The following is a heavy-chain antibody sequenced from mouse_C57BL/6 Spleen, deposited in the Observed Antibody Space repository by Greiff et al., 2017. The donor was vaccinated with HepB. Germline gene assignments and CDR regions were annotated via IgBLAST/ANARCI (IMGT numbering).Heavy chain of an antibody. J-gene: IGHJ2*01. CDR2: IYPRSGNT. CDR3: ARRDYYGSSYEDFDY. Sequence: VQLQQSGAELARPGASVKLSCKASGYTFTSYGISWVKQRTGQGLEWIGEIYPRSGNTYYNEKFKGKATLTADKSSSTAYMELRSLTSDDSAVYVCARRDYYGSSYEDFDYWGQGTTLTVSS. D-gene: IGHD1-1*01. CDR1: GYTFTSYG. V-gene: IGHV1-81*01.